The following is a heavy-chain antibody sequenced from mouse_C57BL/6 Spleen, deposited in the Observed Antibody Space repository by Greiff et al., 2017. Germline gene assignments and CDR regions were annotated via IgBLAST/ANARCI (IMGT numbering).Heavy chain of an antibody. D-gene: IGHD2-3*01. CDR2: IRLKSDNYAT. Sequence: EVKLEESGGGLVQPGGSMRLSCVASGFTFSNYWMNWVRQSPEKGLEWVAQIRLKSDNYATHYAESVKGRFTISRDDSKSSVYLQMNNLRAEDTGIYYCTRWLLRGMDYWGQGTSVTVSS. CDR1: GFTFSNYW. J-gene: IGHJ4*01. CDR3: TRWLLRGMDY. V-gene: IGHV6-3*01.